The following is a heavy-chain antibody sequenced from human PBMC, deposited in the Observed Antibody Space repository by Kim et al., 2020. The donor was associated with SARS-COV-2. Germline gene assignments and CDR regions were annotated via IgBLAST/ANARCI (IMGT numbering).Heavy chain of an antibody. V-gene: IGHV1-18*01. Sequence: ASVKVSCKASGYTFTSYGISWVRQAPGQGLEWMGWISAYNGNTNYAQKLQGRVTMTTDTSTSTAYMELRSLRSDDTAVYYCARDVPIVVVSWFDPWGQGTLVTVSS. CDR3: ARDVPIVVVSWFDP. J-gene: IGHJ5*02. D-gene: IGHD2-2*01. CDR1: GYTFTSYG. CDR2: ISAYNGNT.